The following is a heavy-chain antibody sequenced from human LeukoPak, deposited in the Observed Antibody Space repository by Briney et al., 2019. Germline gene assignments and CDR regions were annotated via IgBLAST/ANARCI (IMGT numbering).Heavy chain of an antibody. J-gene: IGHJ4*02. CDR3: VGGSGWLPDY. V-gene: IGHV3-7*01. CDR2: IKQDGSEK. Sequence: GGSLRLSCAASGLTSSTYWGNWVRQAPGKGLEWVANIKQDGSEKNYVDSVKGRFTISRDNAENSLYLQMNSLRVEDTAVYYCVGGSGWLPDYWGQGTLVTVSS. CDR1: GLTSSTYW. D-gene: IGHD6-19*01.